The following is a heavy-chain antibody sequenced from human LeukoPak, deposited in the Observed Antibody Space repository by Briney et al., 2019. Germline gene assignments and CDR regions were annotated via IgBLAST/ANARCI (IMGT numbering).Heavy chain of an antibody. CDR3: AKDRGDYYDSSGYYAPGDYFDY. D-gene: IGHD3-22*01. J-gene: IGHJ4*02. V-gene: IGHV3-30*02. CDR2: IRYDGSNK. CDR1: GFTFSSYG. Sequence: GGSLRLSCAASGFTFSSYGMHWVRQAPGKGLEWVAFIRYDGSNKYYADSVKGRFTISRDNSKNTLYLQMNSLRAEDKAVYYCAKDRGDYYDSSGYYAPGDYFDYWGQGTLVTVSS.